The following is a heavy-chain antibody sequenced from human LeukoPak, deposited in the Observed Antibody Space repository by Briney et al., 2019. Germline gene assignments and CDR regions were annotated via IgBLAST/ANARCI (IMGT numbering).Heavy chain of an antibody. Sequence: GGSLRLSCAASGFTFSNYAMSWVRQAPGKGLEWVSGISDSGGNTFYADSVKGRFTISRDNSKNTLYLQMNSLRAEDTAVYYCAKCSGGSCYKTPFDYWGQGTLVTVSS. CDR1: GFTFSNYA. CDR2: ISDSGGNT. J-gene: IGHJ4*02. D-gene: IGHD2-15*01. V-gene: IGHV3-23*01. CDR3: AKCSGGSCYKTPFDY.